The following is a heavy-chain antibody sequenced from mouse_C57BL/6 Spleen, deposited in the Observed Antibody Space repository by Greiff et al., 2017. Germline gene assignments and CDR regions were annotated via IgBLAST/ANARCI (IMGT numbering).Heavy chain of an antibody. J-gene: IGHJ1*03. CDR1: GFTFSDYG. D-gene: IGHD1-1*01. V-gene: IGHV5-15*04. Sequence: EVKLVESGGGLVQPGGSLKLSCAASGFTFSDYGMAWVRQAPRKGPEWVAFISNLAYSIYYADTVTGRFTISRENAKNTLYLEMSSLRSEDTAMYYGARSTGVAHWYFDVWGTGTTVTVSS. CDR3: ARSTGVAHWYFDV. CDR2: ISNLAYSI.